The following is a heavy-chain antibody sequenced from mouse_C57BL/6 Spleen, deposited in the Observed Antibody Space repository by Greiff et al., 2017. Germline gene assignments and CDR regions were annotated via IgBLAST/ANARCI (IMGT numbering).Heavy chain of an antibody. Sequence: EVKLQESGGGLVKPGGSLKLSCAASGFTFSSYTMSWVRQTPEKRLEWVATISGGGGNTYYPDSVKGRFTISRDNAKNTLYLQMSSLRSEDTALYYCARLTGAFDYWGQGTTLTVSS. J-gene: IGHJ2*01. V-gene: IGHV5-9*01. D-gene: IGHD4-1*01. CDR1: GFTFSSYT. CDR3: ARLTGAFDY. CDR2: ISGGGGNT.